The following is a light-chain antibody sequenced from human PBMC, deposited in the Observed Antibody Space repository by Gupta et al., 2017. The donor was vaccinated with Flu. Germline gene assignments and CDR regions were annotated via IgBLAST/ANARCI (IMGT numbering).Light chain of an antibody. Sequence: PTTLSLSPGERATLSCRASQSVSSSSLAWYQQKPGQAPRLLIYGASNRATGIPDRFSGSGSGTDFTLTISRLEPEDFAVYYCQDYGSSRTFGQGTTVEIK. CDR1: QSVSSSS. CDR3: QDYGSSRT. V-gene: IGKV3-20*01. CDR2: GAS. J-gene: IGKJ1*01.